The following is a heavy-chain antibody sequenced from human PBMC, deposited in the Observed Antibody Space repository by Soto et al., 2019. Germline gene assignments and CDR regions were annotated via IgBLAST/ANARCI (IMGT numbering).Heavy chain of an antibody. J-gene: IGHJ6*02. V-gene: IGHV1-2*02. CDR2: INPNSGGT. CDR1: GYTFTGYY. D-gene: IGHD3-9*01. CDR3: ARTYYDILTGYKGGMDV. Sequence: ASVKVSCKASGYTFTGYYMHWVRQAPGRGLEWMGWINPNSGGTNYAQKFQGRVTMTRDTSISTAYMELSRLRSDDTAVYYCARTYYDILTGYKGGMDVWGQGTTVTVSS.